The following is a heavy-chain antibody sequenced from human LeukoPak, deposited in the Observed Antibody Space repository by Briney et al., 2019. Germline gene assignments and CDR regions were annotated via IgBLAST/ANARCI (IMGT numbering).Heavy chain of an antibody. D-gene: IGHD6-13*01. V-gene: IGHV3-30*03. CDR3: ASDPAGYYYGMDV. Sequence: GGSLRLSCAASGFTFSSYGMHWVRQAPAKGLEWVAVISYDGSNKYYADSVKGRFTISRDNSKNTLYLQMNSLRAEDTAVYYCASDPAGYYYGMDVWGQGTTVTASS. CDR2: ISYDGSNK. CDR1: GFTFSSYG. J-gene: IGHJ6*02.